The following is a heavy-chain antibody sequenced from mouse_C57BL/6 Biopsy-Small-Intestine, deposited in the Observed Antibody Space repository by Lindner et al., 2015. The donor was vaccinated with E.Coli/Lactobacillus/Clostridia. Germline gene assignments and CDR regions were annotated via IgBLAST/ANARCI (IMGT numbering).Heavy chain of an antibody. V-gene: IGHV1-81*01. CDR2: IYPRSGNT. D-gene: IGHD2-5*01. CDR1: GYTFTSYG. J-gene: IGHJ2*01. Sequence: VQLQEFGAELARPGASVKLSCKASGYTFTSYGISWVKQRTGQGLEWIGEIYPRSGNTYYNEKFKGKATLTADKSSSTAYMELRSLTSEDSAVYFCARSGYYSNHYFDYWGQGTTLTVSS. CDR3: ARSGYYSNHYFDY.